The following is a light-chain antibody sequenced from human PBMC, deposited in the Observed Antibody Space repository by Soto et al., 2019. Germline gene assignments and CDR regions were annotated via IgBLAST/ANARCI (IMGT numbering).Light chain of an antibody. CDR2: GAS. CDR1: QSVGTSH. V-gene: IGKV3-20*01. J-gene: IGKJ2*01. CDR3: QQYDTSPYT. Sequence: EIVLTQSPGTLSLSPGDGATLSRRASQSVGTSHLAWYQQRPGQSPRLLMYGASNRATGIPDRFSGSGSGTDFTLTISRLEPEDFAVYYCQQYDTSPYTFGQGTNLEIK.